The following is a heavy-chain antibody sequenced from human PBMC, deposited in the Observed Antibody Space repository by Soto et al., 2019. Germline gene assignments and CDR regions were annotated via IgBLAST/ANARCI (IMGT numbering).Heavy chain of an antibody. J-gene: IGHJ4*02. CDR3: ARHFGNYGDWAFDF. CDR2: IYYSGTS. V-gene: IGHV4-39*01. D-gene: IGHD4-17*01. Sequence: SETLYLTCTVSGGSISDDTYYWVWIRQPPGKGLEWIGSIYYSGTSPYNPSLESRVTMSADTSKKQLSLRLRSVTAADTAVYYCARHFGNYGDWAFDFWGQGTLVTVSS. CDR1: GGSISDDTYY.